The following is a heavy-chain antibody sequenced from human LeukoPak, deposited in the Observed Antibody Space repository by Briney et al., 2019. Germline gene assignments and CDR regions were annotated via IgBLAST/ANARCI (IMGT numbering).Heavy chain of an antibody. Sequence: GGSLRLSCAASGFTFSSYAMSWVRQAPGKGLEWVSAISGSGGSTYYADSVKGRCTISRDNSKNTLYLQMNSLRAEDTAVYYCAKDGSIAAAGYYYYGMDVWGQGTTVTDSS. CDR3: AKDGSIAAAGYYYYGMDV. V-gene: IGHV3-23*01. D-gene: IGHD6-13*01. J-gene: IGHJ6*02. CDR1: GFTFSSYA. CDR2: ISGSGGST.